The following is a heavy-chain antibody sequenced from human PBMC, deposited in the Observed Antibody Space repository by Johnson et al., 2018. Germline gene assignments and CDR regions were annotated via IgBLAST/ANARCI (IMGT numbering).Heavy chain of an antibody. D-gene: IGHD6-19*01. CDR2: ISWHSGSI. V-gene: IGHV3-9*01. CDR3: AKDIAGAGTAYYYMDV. CDR1: GFTFDDYA. J-gene: IGHJ6*03. Sequence: VQLVQSGGGVVRPGGSLRLSCAASGFTFDDYAMHWVRQAPGKGLEWVSGISWHSGSIGDAASVKGRFTLSRENAKNSLYLQMNSLRAEDTALYYCAKDIAGAGTAYYYMDVWGKGTTVTVSS.